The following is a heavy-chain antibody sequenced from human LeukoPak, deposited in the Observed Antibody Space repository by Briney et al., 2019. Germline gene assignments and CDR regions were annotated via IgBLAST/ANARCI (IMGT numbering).Heavy chain of an antibody. CDR1: GGSFSGYY. J-gene: IGHJ5*02. D-gene: IGHD2-2*01. V-gene: IGHV4-34*01. Sequence: SETLSLTCAVYGGSFSGYYWSWIRQPPGKGLEWIGEINHSGSTSYNSSLKSRVTISVDTSKNQFSLKLTSVTAADTAVYYCARVSAIPRRVDAWCQGTLVTVSS. CDR3: ARVSAIPRRVDA. CDR2: INHSGST.